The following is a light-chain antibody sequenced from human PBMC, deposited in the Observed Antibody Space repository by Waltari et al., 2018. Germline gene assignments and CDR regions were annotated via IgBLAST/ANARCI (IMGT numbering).Light chain of an antibody. Sequence: QSALTQPGSVSGPPGQSVTISCTATSSYVASYDHYPWHQQHPGQAPKLVSYAVDQRPSGVPDHFAGSKSGNTASLTVSGLQAEDEADYYCCSYAGGQTVIFGGGTRLTVL. J-gene: IGLJ2*01. CDR2: AVD. CDR1: SSYVASYDH. CDR3: CSYAGGQTVI. V-gene: IGLV2-11*01.